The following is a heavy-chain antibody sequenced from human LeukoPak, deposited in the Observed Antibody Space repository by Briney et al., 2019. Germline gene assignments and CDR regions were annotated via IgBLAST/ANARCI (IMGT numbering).Heavy chain of an antibody. J-gene: IGHJ4*02. D-gene: IGHD1-14*01. CDR1: GFTFSSYS. Sequence: GGSLRLSCAASGFTFSSYSMNWVRQAPGKGLEWVSSISSSSSYIYYADSVKGRFTISRDNAKNSLYLQMNSLSAEDTAVYYCARGPDSSYYFDYWGQGTLVTVSS. V-gene: IGHV3-21*01. CDR2: ISSSSSYI. CDR3: ARGPDSSYYFDY.